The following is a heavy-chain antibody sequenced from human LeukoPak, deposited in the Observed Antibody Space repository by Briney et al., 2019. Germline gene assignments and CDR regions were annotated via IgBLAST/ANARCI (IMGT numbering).Heavy chain of an antibody. D-gene: IGHD3-3*01. CDR1: GYTFTSYY. CDR2: INPSGGST. V-gene: IGHV1-46*01. Sequence: GASVKVSCKASGYTFTSYYMHWVRQAPGQGLEWMGIINPSGGSTSYAQKFQGRVTMTRDTSTSTVYMELSGLRSEDTAVYYCARLWSGWEGYNWFDPWGQGTLVTVSS. CDR3: ARLWSGWEGYNWFDP. J-gene: IGHJ5*02.